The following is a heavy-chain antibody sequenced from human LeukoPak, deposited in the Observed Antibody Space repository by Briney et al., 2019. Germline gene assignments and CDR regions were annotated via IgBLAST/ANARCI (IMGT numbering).Heavy chain of an antibody. Sequence: GESLRLSCAASGFTFSSYAMHWVRQAPGKGLEYVSAISSKRGSTYYANSVKGRFTISRDNSKNTLYLQMGSLRAEDMAVYYCASSVAVANYYCYGMDVWGQGTTVSVS. CDR3: ASSVAVANYYCYGMDV. CDR1: GFTFSSYA. V-gene: IGHV3-64*01. J-gene: IGHJ6*02. CDR2: ISSKRGST. D-gene: IGHD6-19*01.